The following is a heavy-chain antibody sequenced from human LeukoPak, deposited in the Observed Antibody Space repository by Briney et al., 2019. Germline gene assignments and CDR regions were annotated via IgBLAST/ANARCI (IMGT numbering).Heavy chain of an antibody. CDR3: ARGRRTVFGVVIPHFDY. Sequence: PSETLSLTCSLSGGSINSYFWSWIRRPPGKGLEWIGYINYTENTNFNPSLKNRVTMSIDTSTKKFSLSLTSVTASDTAVYYCARGRRTVFGVVIPHFDYWGRGTLVTVSS. D-gene: IGHD3-3*01. J-gene: IGHJ4*02. CDR2: INYTENT. CDR1: GGSINSYF. V-gene: IGHV4-59*01.